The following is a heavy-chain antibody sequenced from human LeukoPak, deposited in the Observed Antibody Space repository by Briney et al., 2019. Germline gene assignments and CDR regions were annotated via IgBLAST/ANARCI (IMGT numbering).Heavy chain of an antibody. V-gene: IGHV3-23*01. Sequence: GGSLRLSCEGSGFSFNGYAMSWVRQAPGKGLEWVAVTGGSDDNTHYADSVKGRFTISRDNSENRLFLQMNSLRTDDSALYYCTKDLMTGFSSGWYFAYWGQGTLVTASS. D-gene: IGHD6-19*01. J-gene: IGHJ4*02. CDR3: TKDLMTGFSSGWYFAY. CDR2: TGGSDDNT. CDR1: GFSFNGYA.